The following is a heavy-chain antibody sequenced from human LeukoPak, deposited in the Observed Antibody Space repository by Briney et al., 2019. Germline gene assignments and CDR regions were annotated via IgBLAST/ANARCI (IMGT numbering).Heavy chain of an antibody. V-gene: IGHV4-39*02. CDR3: ASLGGYRGGDCYSRPFDY. Sequence: SETLSLTCTVSGGSISSSSYYWGWIRQPPGKGLEWIGSIYYSGTTHYNPSLKRRVTISVDTSKNHFSLKLSSVTAADTAVYYCASLGGYRGGDCYSRPFDYWGQGTLVTVSS. D-gene: IGHD2-21*01. CDR2: IYYSGTT. J-gene: IGHJ4*02. CDR1: GGSISSSSYY.